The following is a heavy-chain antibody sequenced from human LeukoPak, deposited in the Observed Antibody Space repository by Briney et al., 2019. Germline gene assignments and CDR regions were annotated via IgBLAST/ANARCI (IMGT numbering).Heavy chain of an antibody. Sequence: GGSLRLSCAASGFTFSSYGMPWVRQAPGKGLEWGAVIWYDGSNKYYADSVKGRFTISRDNSKNTLYLQMNSLRAEDTAVYYCARDVVPAAIGWFDPWGQGTLVTVSS. CDR3: ARDVVPAAIGWFDP. D-gene: IGHD2-2*02. CDR2: IWYDGSNK. V-gene: IGHV3-33*01. J-gene: IGHJ5*02. CDR1: GFTFSSYG.